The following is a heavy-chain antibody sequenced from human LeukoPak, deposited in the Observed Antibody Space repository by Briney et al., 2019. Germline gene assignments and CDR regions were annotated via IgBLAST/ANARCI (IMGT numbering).Heavy chain of an antibody. CDR3: ARDLTGGNYLSGAFDI. J-gene: IGHJ3*02. CDR1: DYTFTSYG. CDR2: ISAYNGNT. D-gene: IGHD3-16*02. Sequence: ASVKVSCKASDYTFTSYGISWVRQAPGQGLEWMGWISAYNGNTNYAQKFQGRVTVTTDTSTSTAYMELRSLRSDDTAVYYCARDLTGGNYLSGAFDIWGQGTMVTVSS. V-gene: IGHV1-18*01.